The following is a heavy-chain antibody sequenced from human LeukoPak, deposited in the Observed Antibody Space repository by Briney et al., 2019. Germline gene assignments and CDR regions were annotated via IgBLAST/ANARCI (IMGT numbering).Heavy chain of an antibody. CDR2: ISSSSYI. J-gene: IGHJ6*03. V-gene: IGHV3-21*01. Sequence: PGGSLRLSCAASGFTFSSYSMNWVRQAPGKGLEWVSSISSSSYIYYADSVKGRFTISRDNAKNSLYLQMNSLRAEDTAVYYCARGIRITIFGVARNPHYMDVWGKGTTVTVSS. CDR1: GFTFSSYS. D-gene: IGHD3-3*01. CDR3: ARGIRITIFGVARNPHYMDV.